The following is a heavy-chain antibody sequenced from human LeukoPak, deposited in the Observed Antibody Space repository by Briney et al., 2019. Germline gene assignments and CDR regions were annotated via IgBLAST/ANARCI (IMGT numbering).Heavy chain of an antibody. Sequence: GRSLRLSCTASGFTFGDYAMSWVRRAPGKGLEWVVFIRSKAYGGTTEYAASVKGRFTISRDDSKSIAYLQMNSLKTEDTAVYYCTRVYSSGWYRIIDYWGQGTLVTVSS. CDR2: IRSKAYGGTT. CDR1: GFTFGDYA. CDR3: TRVYSSGWYRIIDY. V-gene: IGHV3-49*04. J-gene: IGHJ4*02. D-gene: IGHD6-19*01.